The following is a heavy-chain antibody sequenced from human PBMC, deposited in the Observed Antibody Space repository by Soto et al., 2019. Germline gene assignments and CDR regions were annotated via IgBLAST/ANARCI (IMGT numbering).Heavy chain of an antibody. J-gene: IGHJ6*02. CDR1: GYTFTSYD. V-gene: IGHV1-8*01. Sequence: QVQLVQSGAEVKKPGASVKVSCKASGYTFTSYDINWVRQATGQGLEWMGWMNPNSGNTGYAQKFQGRVTMTRNTSICTAYVELRSLRSEVTAVYYCARAATYYDFGSGYFADYYYGMDVWSQGTTVTVSS. CDR3: ARAATYYDFGSGYFADYYYGMDV. D-gene: IGHD3-3*01. CDR2: MNPNSGNT.